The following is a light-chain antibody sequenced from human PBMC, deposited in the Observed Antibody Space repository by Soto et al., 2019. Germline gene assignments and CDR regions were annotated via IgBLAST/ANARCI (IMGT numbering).Light chain of an antibody. CDR2: DAS. CDR1: PGIRHN. V-gene: IGKV1-33*01. J-gene: IGKJ4*01. Sequence: DIQMTQSPSSLSASVGDRVPITCQASPGIRHNLNWYQQNPGEAPNLLIYDASNLETGFPSRFSGSGSGKVFTLTIGSLQPEDIATYYCQQYDNLSLTFGGGTKVGIK. CDR3: QQYDNLSLT.